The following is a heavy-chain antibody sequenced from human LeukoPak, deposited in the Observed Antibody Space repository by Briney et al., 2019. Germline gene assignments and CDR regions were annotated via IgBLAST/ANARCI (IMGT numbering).Heavy chain of an antibody. CDR1: GYRFTSYW. V-gene: IGHV5-51*01. CDR2: TYPGDSDT. J-gene: IGHJ5*02. D-gene: IGHD6-13*01. Sequence: GESLKISCKGSGYRFTSYWIGWVRQMPGKGLEWMGITYPGDSDTRYSPSFQGQVTISADKSISTAYLQWSSLKASDTAMYYCARLPVYIAAAGHAWFDPWGQGTLVTVSS. CDR3: ARLPVYIAAAGHAWFDP.